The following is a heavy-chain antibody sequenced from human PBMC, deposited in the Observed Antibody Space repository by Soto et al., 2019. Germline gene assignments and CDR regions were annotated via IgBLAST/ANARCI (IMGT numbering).Heavy chain of an antibody. D-gene: IGHD4-17*01. V-gene: IGHV4-4*02. CDR2: IYHLGRT. CDR3: ARAMTTVTTFDY. CDR1: GDTISSTRW. J-gene: IGHJ4*02. Sequence: PSETLSLTCTVSGDTISSTRWWSWVRLSPGKGLEWIGEIYHLGRTNYNPSLKSRVTISVDRSKNQFSLKLSSVTAADTAVYYCARAMTTVTTFDYWGQGTLVTVS.